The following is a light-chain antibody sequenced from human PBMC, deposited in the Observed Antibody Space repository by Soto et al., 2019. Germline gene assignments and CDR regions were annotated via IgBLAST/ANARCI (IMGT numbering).Light chain of an antibody. J-gene: IGKJ1*01. Sequence: EIVMTQSPATLSVSPGERATLSCRASQSVSSNLAWFQQKPGQAPRLLIYGASTRATGIPATFSGSGSGTEFTLTISSLQSEDFAVYYCQQYNDRPGTFGQGTKVDIK. CDR3: QQYNDRPGT. V-gene: IGKV3-15*01. CDR1: QSVSSN. CDR2: GAS.